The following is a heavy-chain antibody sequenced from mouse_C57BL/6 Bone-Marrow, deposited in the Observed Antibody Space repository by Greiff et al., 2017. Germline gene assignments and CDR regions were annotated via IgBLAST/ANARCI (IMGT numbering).Heavy chain of an antibody. J-gene: IGHJ4*01. CDR3: ARCYDYYAMDY. Sequence: QVQLQQSGAELVRPGASVKLSCKASGYTFTDYYINWVKQRPGQGLEWIARIYPGSGNTYYNEKFKGKATLTAEKSSSTAYMQLSSLTSEDSAVYFCARCYDYYAMDYWGQGTSVTVSS. CDR1: GYTFTDYY. D-gene: IGHD1-1*02. CDR2: IYPGSGNT. V-gene: IGHV1-76*01.